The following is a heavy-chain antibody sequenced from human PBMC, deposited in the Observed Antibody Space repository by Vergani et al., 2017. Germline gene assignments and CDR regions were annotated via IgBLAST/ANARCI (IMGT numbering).Heavy chain of an antibody. D-gene: IGHD3-22*01. CDR3: ARQDNYYDSSGYYSGHFDY. CDR2: INPNSGGT. Sequence: QVQLVQSGAEVKKPGASVKVSCKASGYTFTGYYMHWVRQAPGQGLEWMGWINPNSGGTNYAQKFQGRVTMTRDTSISTAYMELSRLRSEDTAVYYCARQDNYYDSSGYYSGHFDYWGQGTLVTVSS. CDR1: GYTFTGYY. V-gene: IGHV1-2*02. J-gene: IGHJ4*02.